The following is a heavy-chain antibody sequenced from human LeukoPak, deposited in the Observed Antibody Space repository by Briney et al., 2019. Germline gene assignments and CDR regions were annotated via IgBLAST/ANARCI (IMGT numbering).Heavy chain of an antibody. Sequence: PSETLSLTCAVYGGSFSGYYWSWIRQPAGKGLEWIGRIYTSGSTNYNPSLKSRVTMSVDTSKNQFSLKLSSVTAADTAVYYCAREGNPELNPSTVWFDPWGQGTLVTVSS. CDR2: IYTSGST. V-gene: IGHV4-4*07. CDR3: AREGNPELNPSTVWFDP. CDR1: GGSFSGYY. D-gene: IGHD1-7*01. J-gene: IGHJ5*02.